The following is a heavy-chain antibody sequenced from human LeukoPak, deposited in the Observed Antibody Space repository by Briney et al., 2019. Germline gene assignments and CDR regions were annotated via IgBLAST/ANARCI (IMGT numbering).Heavy chain of an antibody. J-gene: IGHJ4*02. Sequence: SETLSLTCTVSGGSISSGGYYWSWIGQHPGKALAWLGYIYYSGSTYYNPSLKSRVTISVDRSKNQFSLKLSSVTAADTAVYYCARLPYDFWSGYSQRGFDYWGQGTLVTVSS. CDR3: ARLPYDFWSGYSQRGFDY. D-gene: IGHD3-3*01. V-gene: IGHV4-31*03. CDR1: GGSISSGGYY. CDR2: IYYSGST.